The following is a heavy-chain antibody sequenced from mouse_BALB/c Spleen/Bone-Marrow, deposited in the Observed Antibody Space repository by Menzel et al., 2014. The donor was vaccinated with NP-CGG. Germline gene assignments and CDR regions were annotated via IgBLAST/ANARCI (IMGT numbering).Heavy chain of an antibody. CDR2: INSNGGST. V-gene: IGHV5-6-3*01. CDR3: ARHYYGAR. D-gene: IGHD1-2*01. J-gene: IGHJ3*01. Sequence: DVQLVESGGGLVQPGGSLKLSCAAPGFTFSSYGMSWVRQTPDKRLELVATINSNGGSTYYPDSVKGRFTISRDNAKNTLDLQMSSLKSEDTAMYYCARHYYGARWGQGTLVTVSA. CDR1: GFTFSSYG.